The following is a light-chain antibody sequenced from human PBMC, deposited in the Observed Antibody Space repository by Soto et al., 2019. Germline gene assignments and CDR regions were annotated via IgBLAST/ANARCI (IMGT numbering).Light chain of an antibody. V-gene: IGKV3-20*01. Sequence: EIELTQSPCTLSLSPGERATISCRASQSVSSSYFAWYQQKPDQAHILIIFGASTMATGIPDRVSGSGSGTDFTLTISRLEPEDFAVYYCQQYGSSPYTFGQGTKLEIK. J-gene: IGKJ2*01. CDR3: QQYGSSPYT. CDR2: GAS. CDR1: QSVSSSY.